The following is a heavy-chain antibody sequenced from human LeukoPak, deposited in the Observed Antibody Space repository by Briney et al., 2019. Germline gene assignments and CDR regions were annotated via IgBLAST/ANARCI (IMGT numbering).Heavy chain of an antibody. V-gene: IGHV2-5*02. CDR3: ARSSDLYDSSGSYPYYFGY. J-gene: IGHJ4*02. CDR1: GFSLSTSGVG. CDR2: IYWDDDK. D-gene: IGHD3-22*01. Sequence: SGPTLVNPTQTLTLTCTFSGFSLSTSGVGVAWIRQPPTKALEWLALIYWDDDKRYSPSLKSRLTITKDTSKKQVVLTMTNMDPVDTATYYCARSSDLYDSSGSYPYYFGYWGQGTLVTVSS.